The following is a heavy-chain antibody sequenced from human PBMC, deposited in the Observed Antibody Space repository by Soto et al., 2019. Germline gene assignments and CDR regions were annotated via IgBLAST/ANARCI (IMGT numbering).Heavy chain of an antibody. V-gene: IGHV3-13*01. CDR1: GFTFSNYD. CDR2: IGIVGDT. Sequence: GGSLRLSCAASGFTFSNYDMHWVRQSTGEGLQWVAAIGIVGDTYYPASVQGRFTISRDNAKNSLYLQMNSLRAGDTVVFYCTRVLPGYGGFEAYLDHWGQGALVPVSS. J-gene: IGHJ4*02. CDR3: TRVLPGYGGFEAYLDH. D-gene: IGHD5-12*01.